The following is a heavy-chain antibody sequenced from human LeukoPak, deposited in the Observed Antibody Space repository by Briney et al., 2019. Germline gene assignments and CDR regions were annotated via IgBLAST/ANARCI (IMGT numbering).Heavy chain of an antibody. CDR1: GFSFSSYG. Sequence: GGSLRLSCAASGFSFSSYGMSWVRQAPGKGLEWVSGISHSGDSPYYADSVKGRFTISRDNSKNTLFLQMDSLRAEDTAVYYCGQDPSRIAAGRCDYWGQGARVTVSS. CDR3: GQDPSRIAAGRCDY. J-gene: IGHJ4*02. V-gene: IGHV3-23*01. D-gene: IGHD6-13*01. CDR2: ISHSGDSP.